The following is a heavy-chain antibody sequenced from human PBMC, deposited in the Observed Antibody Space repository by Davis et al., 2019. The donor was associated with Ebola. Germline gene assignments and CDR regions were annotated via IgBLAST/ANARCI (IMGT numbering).Heavy chain of an antibody. CDR2: ISGSGGST. D-gene: IGHD1-26*01. CDR1: GFTFSSYA. CDR3: AKDLIVGATTLPRGVDY. Sequence: GESLKISCAASGFTFSSYAMSWVRQAPGKGLEWVSAISGSGGSTYYADSVKGRFTISRDNSKNTLYLQMNSLRAEDTAVYYCAKDLIVGATTLPRGVDYWGQGTLVTVSS. V-gene: IGHV3-23*01. J-gene: IGHJ4*02.